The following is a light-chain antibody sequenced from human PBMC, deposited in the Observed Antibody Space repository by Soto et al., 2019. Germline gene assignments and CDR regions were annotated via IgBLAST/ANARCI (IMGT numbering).Light chain of an antibody. J-gene: IGKJ2*02. CDR1: QSISRY. CDR2: AAS. CDR3: QQSYSTLPRT. V-gene: IGKV1-39*01. Sequence: DIQMTQSPSSLSASVGDRVAITCRASQSISRYLNWYQQKPGKAPKLLIYAASSLQSGVPSRFSGSGSGTDFTLTISSLQPEDFATYYCQQSYSTLPRTFGQGTKVDIK.